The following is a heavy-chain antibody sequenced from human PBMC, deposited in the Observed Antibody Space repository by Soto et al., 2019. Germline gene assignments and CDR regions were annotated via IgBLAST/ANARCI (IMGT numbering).Heavy chain of an antibody. CDR3: ARVVQFYDSSGYSFYYFDY. V-gene: IGHV4-30-4*01. Sequence: PSETLSLTCTVSGDSINSADYYWSWLRQPPGKGLEWIGYIYYSRSDYYNPSLGRRATITIGTSRNQFPLNLMSVTAADTAVYYCARVVQFYDSSGYSFYYFDYWGQGALVTVSS. J-gene: IGHJ4*02. CDR2: IYYSRSD. D-gene: IGHD3-22*01. CDR1: GDSINSADYY.